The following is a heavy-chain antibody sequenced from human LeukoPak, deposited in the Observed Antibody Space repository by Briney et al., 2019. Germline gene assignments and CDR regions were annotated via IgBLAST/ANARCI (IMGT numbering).Heavy chain of an antibody. Sequence: SGGSLRLSCAASGFTFSSYSMNWVRQAPGKGLEWVSSISSSSSYIYYADSVKGRFTISRDNAKNSLYLQMNSLRAEDTAVYYCARDYYYGSGSYPYYYFDYWGQGTLVTVSS. J-gene: IGHJ4*02. V-gene: IGHV3-21*01. D-gene: IGHD3-10*01. CDR2: ISSSSSYI. CDR3: ARDYYYGSGSYPYYYFDY. CDR1: GFTFSSYS.